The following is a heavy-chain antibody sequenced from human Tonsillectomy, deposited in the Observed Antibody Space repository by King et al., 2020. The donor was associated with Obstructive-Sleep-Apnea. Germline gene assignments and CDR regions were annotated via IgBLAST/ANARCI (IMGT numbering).Heavy chain of an antibody. CDR1: GFTFSNAW. CDR2: IKSKTDGGIT. V-gene: IGHV3-15*01. CDR3: TTGGWYFDY. D-gene: IGHD6-19*01. Sequence: VQLVESGGGLVKPGGSLRLSCAASGFTFSNAWMSWVRQAPGKGLEWVGRIKSKTDGGITDYAAPVKGRFTISRDDSKNTLYLQMNSLKTEDTAVYYCTTGGWYFDYWGQGTLVTVSS. J-gene: IGHJ4*02.